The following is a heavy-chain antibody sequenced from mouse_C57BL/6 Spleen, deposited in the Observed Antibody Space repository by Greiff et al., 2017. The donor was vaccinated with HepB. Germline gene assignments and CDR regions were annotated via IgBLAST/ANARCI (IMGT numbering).Heavy chain of an antibody. V-gene: IGHV1-69*01. CDR1: GYTFTSYW. J-gene: IGHJ4*01. D-gene: IGHD2-4*01. CDR2: IDPSDSYT. Sequence: QVQLKESGAELVMPGASVKLSCKASGYTFTSYWMHWVKQRPGQGLEWIGEIDPSDSYTNYNQKFKGKSTLTVDKSSSTAYMQLSSLTSEDSAVYYCARGYYDYPYAMDYWGQGTSVTVSS. CDR3: ARGYYDYPYAMDY.